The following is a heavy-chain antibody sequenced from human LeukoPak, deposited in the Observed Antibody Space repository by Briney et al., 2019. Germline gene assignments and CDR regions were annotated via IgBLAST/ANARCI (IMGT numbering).Heavy chain of an antibody. Sequence: SVKVSCKASGYTFTGYYMHWVRQAPGQGLEWMGRIIPILGIANYAQKFQGRVTITADKSTSTAYMELSSLRSEDTAVYYCARETQTYYYDSSGYTHPDYWGQGTLVTVSS. CDR3: ARETQTYYYDSSGYTHPDY. D-gene: IGHD3-22*01. V-gene: IGHV1-69*04. CDR1: GYTFTGYY. J-gene: IGHJ4*02. CDR2: IIPILGIA.